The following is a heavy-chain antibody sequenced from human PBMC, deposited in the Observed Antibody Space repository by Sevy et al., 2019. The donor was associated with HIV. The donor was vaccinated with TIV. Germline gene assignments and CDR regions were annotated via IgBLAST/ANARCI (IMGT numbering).Heavy chain of an antibody. J-gene: IGHJ4*02. CDR1: GFLFGTHA. V-gene: IGHV3-23*01. CDR3: TKDAGWPL. CDR2: ITSSASTT. Sequence: GGSLRLSCAASGFLFGTHAMSWVRQAPGKGLEWVSGITSSASTTYYADSVKGRFTISRDNSMNTLYLQMNNLRAEDTAVYYCTKDAGWPLWGQGTLVTVSS. D-gene: IGHD3-9*01.